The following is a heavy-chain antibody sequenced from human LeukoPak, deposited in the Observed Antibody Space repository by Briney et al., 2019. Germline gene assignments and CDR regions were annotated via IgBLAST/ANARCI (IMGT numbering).Heavy chain of an antibody. CDR3: ARDLRGSSCYDY. CDR1: GDSLNSHY. CDR2: IYYTGST. J-gene: IGHJ4*02. D-gene: IGHD2-2*01. Sequence: SETLSLTCTVSGDSLNSHYWSWIRQPPGKGLEWIGYIYYTGSTNYNPSPKSRVTISVDTSKNQFSLKLSSVTAADTAVYYCARDLRGSSCYDYWGQGTLVTVSS. V-gene: IGHV4-59*11.